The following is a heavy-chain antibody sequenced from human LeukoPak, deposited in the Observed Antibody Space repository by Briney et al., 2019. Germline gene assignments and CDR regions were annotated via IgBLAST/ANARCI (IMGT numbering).Heavy chain of an antibody. CDR2: ISAYNGNT. Sequence: ASVKVSCKASGYTFTSYGINWVRQAPGQGLEWMGWISAYNGNTIYAQKLQGRVAMTTDTSTRTVYMELRSLRSDDTAVYYCARAGGWSGYYYYGMDVWGQGTTVTVSS. J-gene: IGHJ6*02. CDR3: ARAGGWSGYYYYGMDV. V-gene: IGHV1-18*01. CDR1: GYTFTSYG. D-gene: IGHD6-19*01.